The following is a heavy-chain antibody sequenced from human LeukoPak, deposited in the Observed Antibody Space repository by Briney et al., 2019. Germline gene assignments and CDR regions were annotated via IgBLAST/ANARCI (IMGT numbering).Heavy chain of an antibody. V-gene: IGHV3-74*01. J-gene: IGHJ4*02. CDR2: INTDGSST. D-gene: IGHD1-26*01. CDR3: LATVGSYLPDF. Sequence: PGGSLRLSCAASGFTFSSYWMHWVRQAPGKGLVWVSRINTDGSSTNYADSVKGRFTISRDNAKNTLYLQMNSPRAEDTAVYYCLATVGSYLPDFWGQGTLVTVSS. CDR1: GFTFSSYW.